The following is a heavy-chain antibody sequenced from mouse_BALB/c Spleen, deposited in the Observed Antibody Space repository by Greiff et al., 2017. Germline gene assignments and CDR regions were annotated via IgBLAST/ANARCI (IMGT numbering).Heavy chain of an antibody. Sequence: QQSGAELVKPGASVKLSCTASGFNIKDTYMHWVKQRPEQGLEWIGRIDPANGNTKYDPKFQGKATITADTSSNTAYLQLSSLTSEDTAVYYCARAYYDYERAMDYWGQGTSVTVSS. D-gene: IGHD2-4*01. CDR2: IDPANGNT. CDR1: GFNIKDTY. J-gene: IGHJ4*01. CDR3: ARAYYDYERAMDY. V-gene: IGHV14-3*02.